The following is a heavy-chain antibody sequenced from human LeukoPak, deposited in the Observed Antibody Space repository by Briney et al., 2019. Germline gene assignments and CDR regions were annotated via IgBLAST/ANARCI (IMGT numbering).Heavy chain of an antibody. J-gene: IGHJ4*02. D-gene: IGHD1-26*01. V-gene: IGHV4-59*12. CDR3: ASGMYFFDY. CDR2: IYYSGST. Sequence: PSETLSLTCSVSGGSISGYYWSWIRQPPGQGLEWIGYIYYSGSTNYNPSLKSRVTISVDTSKNHFSLKLSSVTAADTAVYYCASGMYFFDYWGQGTLVTVSS. CDR1: GGSISGYY.